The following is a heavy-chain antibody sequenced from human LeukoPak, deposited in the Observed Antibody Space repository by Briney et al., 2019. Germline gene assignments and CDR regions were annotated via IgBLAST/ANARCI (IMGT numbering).Heavy chain of an antibody. CDR2: IYYSGST. Sequence: SETLSLTCTVSGGSISSSSYYWGWIRQPPGKGLEWIGGIYYSGSTYYNPSLKSRVTISIDTSKNQFSLKLSSVTAADTAVYYCARLRLRLGEPTDFDYWGQGTLVTVSS. D-gene: IGHD3-16*01. J-gene: IGHJ4*02. CDR1: GGSISSSSYY. V-gene: IGHV4-39*01. CDR3: ARLRLRLGEPTDFDY.